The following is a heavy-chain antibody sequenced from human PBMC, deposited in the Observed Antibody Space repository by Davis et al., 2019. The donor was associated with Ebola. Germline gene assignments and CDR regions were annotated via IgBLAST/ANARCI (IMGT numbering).Heavy chain of an antibody. D-gene: IGHD1-7*01. Sequence: ASVKVSCKASGYTFTSYYMHWVRQAPGQGLEWMGIINPSGGSTSYAQKFQGRVTMTTDTSTSTAYMELRSLRSDDTAVYYCARVRKAPRTPNWNYPVFDPWGQGTLVTVSS. J-gene: IGHJ5*02. V-gene: IGHV1-46*01. CDR1: GYTFTSYY. CDR2: INPSGGST. CDR3: ARVRKAPRTPNWNYPVFDP.